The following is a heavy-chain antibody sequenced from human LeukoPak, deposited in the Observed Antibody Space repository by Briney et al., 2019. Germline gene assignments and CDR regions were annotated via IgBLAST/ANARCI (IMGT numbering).Heavy chain of an antibody. CDR1: GGSISSGSYY. Sequence: PSETLSPTCTVSGGSISSGSYYWSWIRQPAGKGLEWIGRIYTSGSTNYNPSLKSRVTISVDTSKNQFSLKLSSVTAADTAVYYCARDGGVDLYSSNSELDYWDQGTLATVSS. CDR3: ARDGGVDLYSSNSELDY. CDR2: IYTSGST. V-gene: IGHV4-61*02. D-gene: IGHD6-13*01. J-gene: IGHJ4*02.